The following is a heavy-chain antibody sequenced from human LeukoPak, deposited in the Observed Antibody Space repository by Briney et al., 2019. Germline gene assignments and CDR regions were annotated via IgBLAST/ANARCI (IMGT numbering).Heavy chain of an antibody. CDR1: GGSISSSSYY. Sequence: SETLCLTCTVSGGSISSSSYYWGWIRQPPGKGLEWIGSIYYSGSTYYNPSLKSRVTISVDTSKNQFSLKLKSVTAADTAVYYCARGFRGDNFDYWGQGTLVTVSS. CDR3: ARGFRGDNFDY. CDR2: IYYSGST. D-gene: IGHD7-27*01. J-gene: IGHJ4*02. V-gene: IGHV4-39*07.